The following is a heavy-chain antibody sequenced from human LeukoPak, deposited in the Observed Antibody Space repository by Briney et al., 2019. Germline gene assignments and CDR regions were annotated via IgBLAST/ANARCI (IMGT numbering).Heavy chain of an antibody. D-gene: IGHD3-10*01. V-gene: IGHV4-59*01. CDR1: GGSISSYY. CDR3: ARVSEVYYGSGSYYNWFDP. J-gene: IGHJ5*02. CDR2: IYYSGST. Sequence: PSETLSLTCPVSGGSISSYYWSWSRQPPGKGLEWIGYIYYSGSTNYNPSLKSRVTISVDTSKNQFSLKLSSVTAADTAVYYCARVSEVYYGSGSYYNWFDPWGQGTLVTVSS.